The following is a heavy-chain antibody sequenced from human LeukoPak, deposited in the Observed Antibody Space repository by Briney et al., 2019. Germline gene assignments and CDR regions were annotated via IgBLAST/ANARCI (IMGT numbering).Heavy chain of an antibody. CDR2: MSKSSTI. Sequence: QPGGSLRLSCAGSGFTFSSYTMNWVRQAPGKGLEWDSYMSKSSTIYYADSVKGRFTISRDNAKNSLYLQMNSLKDEDTAAYYCARAVETVYYYDSSGYNYFDYWGQGTLVTVSS. CDR1: GFTFSSYT. V-gene: IGHV3-48*02. J-gene: IGHJ4*02. CDR3: ARAVETVYYYDSSGYNYFDY. D-gene: IGHD3-22*01.